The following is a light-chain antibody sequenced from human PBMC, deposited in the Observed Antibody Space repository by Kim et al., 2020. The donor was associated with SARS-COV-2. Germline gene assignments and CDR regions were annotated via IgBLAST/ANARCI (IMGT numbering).Light chain of an antibody. CDR1: QSVSSY. CDR2: DAS. J-gene: IGKJ4*01. V-gene: IGKV3-11*01. CDR3: QQRSNWPPN. Sequence: LSPGERATLSCRASQSVSSYLAWYQQKPGQAPRLLIYDASNRATGIPARFGGSGSGTDFTLTISSLEPEDFAVYYCQQRSNWPPNFGGGTKVDIK.